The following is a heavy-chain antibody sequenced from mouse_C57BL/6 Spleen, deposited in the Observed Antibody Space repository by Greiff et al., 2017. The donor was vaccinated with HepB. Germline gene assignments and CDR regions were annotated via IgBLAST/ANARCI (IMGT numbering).Heavy chain of an antibody. CDR2: IDPSDSYT. CDR1: GYTFTSYW. CDR3: ARYYYGSRGAMDY. V-gene: IGHV1-69*01. Sequence: QVQLQQSGPELVKPGASVKLSCKASGYTFTSYWMHWVKQRPGQGLEWIGEIDPSDSYTNYNQKFKGKSTLTVDKSSSTAYMQLSSLTSEDSAVYYCARYYYGSRGAMDYWGQGTSVTVSS. D-gene: IGHD1-1*01. J-gene: IGHJ4*01.